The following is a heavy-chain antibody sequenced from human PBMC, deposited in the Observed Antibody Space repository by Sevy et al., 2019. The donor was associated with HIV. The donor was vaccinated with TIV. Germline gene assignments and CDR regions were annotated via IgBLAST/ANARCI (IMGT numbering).Heavy chain of an antibody. CDR1: GFTFSSYE. D-gene: IGHD6-13*01. CDR3: AREDGSRQYFQY. J-gene: IGHJ1*01. V-gene: IGHV3-48*03. Sequence: GGSLRLSCVASGFTFSSYEMNWVRQAPGKGLEWVSYISNSGSIIYYEDSAKGRFTISRDNAKNSLYLQMNSLRAEDTAVYYCAREDGSRQYFQYWGQGTLVTVSS. CDR2: ISNSGSII.